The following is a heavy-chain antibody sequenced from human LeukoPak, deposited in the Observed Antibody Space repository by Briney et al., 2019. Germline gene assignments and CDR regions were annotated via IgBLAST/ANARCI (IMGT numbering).Heavy chain of an antibody. CDR1: GYTFTSYD. V-gene: IGHV1-8*01. CDR2: MNPNSGNT. CDR3: ARSITMVRGALLN. Sequence: ASVTVSCTASGYTFTSYDINWVRQATGQGLEWMGWMNPNSGNTGYAQKFQGRVTMTRNTSISTAYMELSSLRSEDTAAYYCARSITMVRGALLNWGQGTLVTVSS. D-gene: IGHD3-10*01. J-gene: IGHJ4*02.